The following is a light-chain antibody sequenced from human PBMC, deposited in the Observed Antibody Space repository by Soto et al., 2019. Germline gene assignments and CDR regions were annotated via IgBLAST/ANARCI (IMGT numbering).Light chain of an antibody. CDR3: QQYDNWPRT. V-gene: IGKV3-15*01. CDR1: QTIRST. CDR2: DAS. J-gene: IGKJ1*01. Sequence: ETVMTQSPATLSVSPGERATLSCRASQTIRSTLAWFQQKPGQAPRLLIYDASTSANGIPARFRGSGSGTEFTLTISSLQSEDFAVYYCQQYDNWPRTFGQGTIVDIK.